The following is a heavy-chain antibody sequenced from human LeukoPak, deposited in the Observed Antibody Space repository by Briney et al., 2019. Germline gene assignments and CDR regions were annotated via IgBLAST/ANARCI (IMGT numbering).Heavy chain of an antibody. D-gene: IGHD3-22*01. CDR1: GFTFTNYG. CDR3: AKATPGDSSGYGFDY. CDR2: ISYDGSNE. V-gene: IGHV3-30*18. Sequence: SXRLXCSASGFTFTNYGLHWVRQAPGXGLEWVAVISYDGSNEYYADSVKGRFTISRDNSKNTLYLQMNSLRAEDTAVYYCAKATPGDSSGYGFDYWGQGTLVTVSS. J-gene: IGHJ4*02.